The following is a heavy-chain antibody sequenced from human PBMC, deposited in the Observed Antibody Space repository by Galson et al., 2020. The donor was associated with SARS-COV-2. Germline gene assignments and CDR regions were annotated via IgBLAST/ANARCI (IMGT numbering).Heavy chain of an antibody. V-gene: IGHV3-7*03. CDR1: GFTFSSYW. J-gene: IGHJ4*02. CDR2: IKQDGSEK. D-gene: IGHD6-13*01. Sequence: GGSLRLSCAASGFTFSSYWMSWVRQAPGKGLEWVANIKQDGSEKYYVDSVKGRFTISRDNAKNSLYLQMNSLRAEDTAVYYCARDPEQQLVHFDYWGQGTLVTVSS. CDR3: ARDPEQQLVHFDY.